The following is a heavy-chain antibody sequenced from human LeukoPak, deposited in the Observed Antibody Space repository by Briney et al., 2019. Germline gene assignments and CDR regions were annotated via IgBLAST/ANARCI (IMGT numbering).Heavy chain of an antibody. J-gene: IGHJ2*01. V-gene: IGHV6-1*01. D-gene: IGHD3-22*01. CDR3: ARAGTFGYYWFFGL. CDR2: TYYRSKWYN. CDR1: GDSVSSNSAT. Sequence: SQTLSLTCAISGDSVSSNSATWNWIRQSLSRGLEWLGRTYYRSKWYNDYAVSVKSRMTINPDTSKNQFSLQLNSVTPEDTAVYYCARAGTFGYYWFFGLWGRGTLVTVSS.